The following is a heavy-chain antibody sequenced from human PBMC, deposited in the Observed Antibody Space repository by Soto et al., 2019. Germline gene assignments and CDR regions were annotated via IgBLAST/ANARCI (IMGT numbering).Heavy chain of an antibody. J-gene: IGHJ6*02. V-gene: IGHV4-34*01. CDR2: INHSGST. CDR3: ARGTSNYYDSSPPPYYYGMDV. D-gene: IGHD3-22*01. Sequence: KPSETLSLTCAVYGGSFSGYYWSWIRQPPGKGLEWIGEINHSGSTNYNPSLKSRVTISVDTSKNQFSLKLSSVTAADTAVYYCARGTSNYYDSSPPPYYYGMDVWGQGTTVTVSS. CDR1: GGSFSGYY.